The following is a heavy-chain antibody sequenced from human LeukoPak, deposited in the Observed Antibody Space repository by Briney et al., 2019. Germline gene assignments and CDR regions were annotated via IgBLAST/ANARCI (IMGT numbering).Heavy chain of an antibody. CDR1: GFTVSGNY. CDR2: MYSGGST. J-gene: IGHJ4*02. CDR3: ARNYDSSTYGPGY. V-gene: IGHV3-66*01. D-gene: IGHD3-22*01. Sequence: GGSLRLSCAASGFTVSGNYMSWVRQAPGKGLEWVSAMYSGGSTYYADSVKGRFTISRDKNTLYLQMNSLRAEDTAVYYCARNYDSSTYGPGYWGQGTLVTVSS.